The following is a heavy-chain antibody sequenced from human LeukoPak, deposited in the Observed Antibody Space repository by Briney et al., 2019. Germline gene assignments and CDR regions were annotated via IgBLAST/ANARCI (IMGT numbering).Heavy chain of an antibody. V-gene: IGHV4-59*01. J-gene: IGHJ3*02. CDR3: ARGRFLDAFDI. Sequence: SETLSLTCAVYGGSFSGYYWSWIRQPPGKGLEWIGYIYYSGSTKYKPSLKSRVTISVDTSKNQFSLKLSSVTAADTAVYYCARGRFLDAFDIWGQGTMVTVSS. D-gene: IGHD3-3*01. CDR1: GGSFSGYY. CDR2: IYYSGST.